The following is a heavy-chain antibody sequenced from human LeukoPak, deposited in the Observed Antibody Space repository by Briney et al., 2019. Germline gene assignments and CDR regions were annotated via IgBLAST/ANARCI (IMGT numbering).Heavy chain of an antibody. Sequence: SGPTLVNPTQTLTLTCTFSGFSLSTIGMRVNWIRQPPGKALEWLARIDWDDDKFYSTSLKTRLTISKDTSKNQVVLTMTNLDPVDTATYYCARISSXSFHXDYWGQGTLV. CDR2: IDWDDDK. J-gene: IGHJ4*02. D-gene: IGHD6-13*01. CDR1: GFSLSTIGMR. V-gene: IGHV2-70*04. CDR3: ARISSXSFHXDY.